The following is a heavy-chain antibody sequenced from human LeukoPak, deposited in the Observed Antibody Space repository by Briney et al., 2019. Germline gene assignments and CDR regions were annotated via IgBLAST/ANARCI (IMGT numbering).Heavy chain of an antibody. Sequence: PGGSLRLSCAASGFTFSSYAMSWVRQAPGKGLEWVSTISGSGGSTYYADSVKGRFTISRDNSKNTLYLQMNRLRAEDTAVYCCAKDGSFVDYWGQGTLVTVSS. CDR3: AKDGSFVDY. V-gene: IGHV3-23*01. D-gene: IGHD3-10*01. J-gene: IGHJ4*02. CDR1: GFTFSSYA. CDR2: ISGSGGST.